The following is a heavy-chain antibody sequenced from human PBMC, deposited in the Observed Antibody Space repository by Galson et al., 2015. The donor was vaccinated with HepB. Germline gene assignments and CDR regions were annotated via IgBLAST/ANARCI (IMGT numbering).Heavy chain of an antibody. CDR1: GFTFSRYS. V-gene: IGHV3-48*01. Sequence: SLRLSCAASGFTFSRYSMNWVRQAPGKGLEWVSYISSSSSTIYYADSVKGRFTISRDNAKNSLYLQMNSLRAEDTAVYYCARAQHRFLEWLLYPSFDYWGQGTLVTVSS. J-gene: IGHJ4*02. CDR2: ISSSSSTI. D-gene: IGHD3-3*01. CDR3: ARAQHRFLEWLLYPSFDY.